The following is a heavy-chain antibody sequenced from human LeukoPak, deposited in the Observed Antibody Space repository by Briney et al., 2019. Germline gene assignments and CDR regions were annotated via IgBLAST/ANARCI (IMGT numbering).Heavy chain of an antibody. V-gene: IGHV3-33*01. CDR3: VRASGSFDY. Sequence: GGSLRLSCAASGFTFSDYGIHWVRQAPGKGLEWVAVIWSDGSNKYYAVSVKGRFTISRDNSKKMLYLQMNSLRVEDTAVYFCVRASGSFDYWGQGTLVTVSS. D-gene: IGHD3-10*01. CDR2: IWSDGSNK. J-gene: IGHJ4*02. CDR1: GFTFSDYG.